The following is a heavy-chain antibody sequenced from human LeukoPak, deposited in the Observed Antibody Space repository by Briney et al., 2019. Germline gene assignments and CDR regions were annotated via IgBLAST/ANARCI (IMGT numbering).Heavy chain of an antibody. J-gene: IGHJ4*02. V-gene: IGHV3-9*01. D-gene: IGHD3-22*01. CDR2: ISWNSGSI. Sequence: PGRSLRLSCAASGFTFDDYAMHWVRQAPGKGLEWVSGISWNSGSIGCADSVKGRFTISRDNAKNSLYLQMNSLRAEDTALYYCAKDSTPYYYDSSGYYDYWGQGTLVTVSS. CDR3: AKDSTPYYYDSSGYYDY. CDR1: GFTFDDYA.